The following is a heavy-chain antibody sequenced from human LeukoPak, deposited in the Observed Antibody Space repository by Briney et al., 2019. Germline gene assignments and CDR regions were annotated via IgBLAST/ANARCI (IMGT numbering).Heavy chain of an antibody. CDR2: ISYDGSDK. D-gene: IGHD6-13*01. CDR1: GFTFSSYA. CDR3: ARRKTSSSGPYLY. Sequence: PGGSLRLSCAASGFTFSSYAMPWVRQAPGKGLEWVAVISYDGSDKYYADFVKGRFTISRDNSKNTLYLQMNSLRAEDTALYYCARRKTSSSGPYLYWGQGTLVTVSS. J-gene: IGHJ4*02. V-gene: IGHV3-30*16.